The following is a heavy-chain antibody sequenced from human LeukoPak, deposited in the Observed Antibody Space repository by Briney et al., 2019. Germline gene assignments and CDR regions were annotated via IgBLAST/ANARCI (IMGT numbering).Heavy chain of an antibody. V-gene: IGHV3-23*01. CDR2: ISASGGGT. CDR1: GFTFSSDG. J-gene: IGHJ2*01. CDR3: AKNLLGSESYSWSFDL. D-gene: IGHD1-26*01. Sequence: GGSLRLSCAASGFTFSSDGMSWVRQAPGKGLEWLSSISASGGGTVYADSVKGRVTISRDNSKNTLYLQMNSLRAEDTAVYSCAKNLLGSESYSWSFDLWGRGTLVTVSS.